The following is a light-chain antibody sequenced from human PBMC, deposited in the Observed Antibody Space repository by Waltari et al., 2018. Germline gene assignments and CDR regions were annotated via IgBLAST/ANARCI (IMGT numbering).Light chain of an antibody. J-gene: IGKJ4*01. V-gene: IGKV2-30*02. CDR2: KVS. Sequence: DVVMTQSPLSLPVTLGQPASISCSSSQSLVHSDGNTYLTWFQQRPGQSPRRLIYKVSNRDSGVPDRFSGSGSGTDFTLKISRVEAEDVGVYYCMQGTHWPLTFGGGTKVEIK. CDR1: QSLVHSDGNTY. CDR3: MQGTHWPLT.